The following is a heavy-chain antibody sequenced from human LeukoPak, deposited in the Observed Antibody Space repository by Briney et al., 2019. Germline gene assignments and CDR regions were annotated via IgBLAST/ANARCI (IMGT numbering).Heavy chain of an antibody. CDR2: IYYSGST. CDR3: ARGGSYVDY. D-gene: IGHD1-26*01. Sequence: SETLSLTCTVSGGSISSRYWTWIRQSPGKGLEWIGYIYYSGSTNYNPSLKSRVTISVDTSKNQFSLKLSSVTAADTAVYYCARGGSYVDYWGQGTLVTVSS. CDR1: GGSISSRY. V-gene: IGHV4-59*11. J-gene: IGHJ4*02.